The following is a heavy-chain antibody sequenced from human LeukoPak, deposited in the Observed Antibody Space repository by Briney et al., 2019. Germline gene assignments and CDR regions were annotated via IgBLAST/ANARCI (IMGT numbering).Heavy chain of an antibody. CDR1: GGSFSGYY. J-gene: IGHJ4*02. CDR3: ARETMLAGFASGLGFNY. V-gene: IGHV4-34*01. D-gene: IGHD6-19*01. Sequence: SETLSLTCAVYGGSFSGYYWSWIRQPPGKGLEWIGNIHGSGYSNYNPSLKSRLSMSLDTSRNQFSLNLTSVTAADTATYYCARETMLAGFASGLGFNYWGQGILVIVSS. CDR2: IHGSGYS.